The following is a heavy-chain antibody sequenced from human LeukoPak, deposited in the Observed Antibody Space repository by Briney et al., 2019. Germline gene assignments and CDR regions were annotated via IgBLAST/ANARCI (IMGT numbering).Heavy chain of an antibody. Sequence: GESLKISCKASGYSFTTNWIGWVRQMPGQGLEWMGIIFPGDSDTRYSPSFQGQVTISADKSISTAYLQWRSLKASYTAIYYCAKSSYRGAIAAAGVDYWGQGTMVTVSS. V-gene: IGHV5-51*01. J-gene: IGHJ4*02. D-gene: IGHD6-13*01. CDR2: IFPGDSDT. CDR3: AKSSYRGAIAAAGVDY. CDR1: GYSFTTNW.